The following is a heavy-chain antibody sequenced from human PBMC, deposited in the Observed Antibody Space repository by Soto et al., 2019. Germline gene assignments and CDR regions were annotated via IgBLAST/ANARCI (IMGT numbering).Heavy chain of an antibody. Sequence: GGSLRLSCAASAFTFSRYWMNWVRQAPGKGPVWVSRINSDGSITGYADYVKGRFTISRDNAKNTLYLQMNSLSAEVTAVYYCARRDQIAYYYGMDVWGQGTTVTVSS. J-gene: IGHJ6*02. CDR1: AFTFSRYW. V-gene: IGHV3-74*01. CDR2: INSDGSIT. D-gene: IGHD2-21*01. CDR3: ARRDQIAYYYGMDV.